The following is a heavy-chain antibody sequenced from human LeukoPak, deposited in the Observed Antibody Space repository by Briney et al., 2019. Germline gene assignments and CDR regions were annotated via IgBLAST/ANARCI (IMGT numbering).Heavy chain of an antibody. CDR1: GFTFSDYY. J-gene: IGHJ4*02. CDR2: ISSSGNTI. CDR3: ARYYYDSSGYYYKDY. Sequence: GGSLRLSCAASGFTFSDYYMSWIHQAPGKGLEWVSYISSSGNTIYYADSVKGRFTISRDNAKNSLYLQMNSLRAEDTAMYYCARYYYDSSGYYYKDYWGQGTLVTVSS. D-gene: IGHD3-22*01. V-gene: IGHV3-11*04.